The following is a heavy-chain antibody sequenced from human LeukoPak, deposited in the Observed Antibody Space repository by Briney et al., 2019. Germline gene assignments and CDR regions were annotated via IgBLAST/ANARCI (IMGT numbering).Heavy chain of an antibody. CDR1: GGSISSYY. Sequence: SETLSLTCTVSGGSISSYYWSWIRQPPGKGLECIGYIYYSGYTNYNPSLKSRVTISVDTSKNQFSLKLSSVTAADTAVYYCARTTMVRGTYYMDVWGKGTTVTTSS. D-gene: IGHD3-10*01. J-gene: IGHJ6*03. CDR2: IYYSGYT. V-gene: IGHV4-59*01. CDR3: ARTTMVRGTYYMDV.